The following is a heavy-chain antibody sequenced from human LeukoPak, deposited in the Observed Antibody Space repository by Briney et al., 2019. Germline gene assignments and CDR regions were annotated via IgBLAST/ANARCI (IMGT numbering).Heavy chain of an antibody. V-gene: IGHV4-38-2*01. CDR2: INHSGST. D-gene: IGHD3-3*01. CDR1: GYSISSGYY. CDR3: ATTYYDFWSGYYPTDY. Sequence: ASETLSLTCAVSGYSISSGYYWGWIRQPPGKGLEWIGEINHSGSTNYNPSLKSRVTISVDTSKNQFSLKLSSVTAADTAVYYCATTYYDFWSGYYPTDYWGQGTLVTVSS. J-gene: IGHJ4*02.